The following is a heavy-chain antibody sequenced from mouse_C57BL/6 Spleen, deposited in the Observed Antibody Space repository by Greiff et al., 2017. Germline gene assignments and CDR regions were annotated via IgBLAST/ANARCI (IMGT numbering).Heavy chain of an antibody. CDR1: GYSFTGYY. CDR3: ARDDYGSSFAY. CDR2: INPSTGGT. J-gene: IGHJ3*01. D-gene: IGHD1-1*01. V-gene: IGHV1-42*01. Sequence: EVKLVESGPELVKPGASVKISCTASGYSFTGYYMNWVKQSPEKSLEWIGEINPSTGGTTYNQKFKAKATLTVDKSSSTAYMQLKSLTSEDSAVYYCARDDYGSSFAYWGQGTLVTVSA.